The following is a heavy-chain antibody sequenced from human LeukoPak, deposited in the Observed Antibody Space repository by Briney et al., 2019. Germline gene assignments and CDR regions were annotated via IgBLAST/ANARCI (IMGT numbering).Heavy chain of an antibody. CDR3: ARLGAAAGLYYYYGMDV. Sequence: GESLKISCKGSGYSFTSCWIGWVRQMPGKGLEWMGIIYPGDSDTRYSPSFQGQVTISADKSISTAYLQWSSLKASDTAMYYCARLGAAAGLYYYYGMDVWGQGTTVTVSS. CDR2: IYPGDSDT. J-gene: IGHJ6*02. CDR1: GYSFTSCW. D-gene: IGHD6-13*01. V-gene: IGHV5-51*01.